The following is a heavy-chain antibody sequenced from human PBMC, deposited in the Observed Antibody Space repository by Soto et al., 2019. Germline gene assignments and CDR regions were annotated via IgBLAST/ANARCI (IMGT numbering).Heavy chain of an antibody. CDR2: IYYSGST. D-gene: IGHD1-1*01. Sequence: SETLSLTCTVSGGSISSSSYYWGWIRQPPGKGLEWIGSIYYSGSTYYNPSLKSRVTISVDTSKNQFSLKLSSVTAADTAVYYCARPSAVENEEGAFDIWGQGTMVTV. CDR1: GGSISSSSYY. CDR3: ARPSAVENEEGAFDI. J-gene: IGHJ3*02. V-gene: IGHV4-39*01.